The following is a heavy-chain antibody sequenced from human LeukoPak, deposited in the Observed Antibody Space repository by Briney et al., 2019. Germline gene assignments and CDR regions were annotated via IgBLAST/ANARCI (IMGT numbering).Heavy chain of an antibody. Sequence: ASVKVSCKVSGYTLTELSMHWVRQAPGKGLEWMGGFDPEDGETIYAQKFQGRVTMTEDTSTDTAYMELSSLRPEDTAVYYCATDNYSSGWYDYYYYYGMDVWGKGTTVTVSS. J-gene: IGHJ6*04. D-gene: IGHD6-19*01. CDR2: FDPEDGET. V-gene: IGHV1-24*01. CDR1: GYTLTELS. CDR3: ATDNYSSGWYDYYYYYGMDV.